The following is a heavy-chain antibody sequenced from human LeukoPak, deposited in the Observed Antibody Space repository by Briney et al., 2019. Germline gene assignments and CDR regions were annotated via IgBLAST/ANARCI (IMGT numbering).Heavy chain of an antibody. Sequence: SETLSLTCTVSGGSISSHYWSWIRQPAGKGLEWIGRIYTSGSTNYNPSLKSRVTMSVDTSKNQFSLKLSSVTAADTAVYYCARDGLYYDILTGYYRRGYFDYWGQGTLVTVSS. CDR3: ARDGLYYDILTGYYRRGYFDY. J-gene: IGHJ4*02. CDR2: IYTSGST. D-gene: IGHD3-9*01. V-gene: IGHV4-4*07. CDR1: GGSISSHY.